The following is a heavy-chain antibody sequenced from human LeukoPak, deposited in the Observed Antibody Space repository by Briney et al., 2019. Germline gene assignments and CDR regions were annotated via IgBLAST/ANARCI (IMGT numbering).Heavy chain of an antibody. J-gene: IGHJ4*02. CDR2: IYYSGST. D-gene: IGHD4-17*01. Sequence: PSETPSLTCTVSGGSVSSGSYYWSWIRQPPGKGLEWIGYIYYSGSTNYNPPLKSRVTISVDTSKNQFSLKLSSVTAADTAVYYCARDSTTVMADYWGQGTLVTVSS. CDR1: GGSVSSGSYY. V-gene: IGHV4-61*01. CDR3: ARDSTTVMADY.